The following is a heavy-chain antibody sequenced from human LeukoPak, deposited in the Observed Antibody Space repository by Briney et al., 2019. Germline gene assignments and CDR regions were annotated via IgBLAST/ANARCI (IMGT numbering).Heavy chain of an antibody. D-gene: IGHD2-2*01. J-gene: IGHJ4*02. CDR3: ARICSSTDCLIPD. CDR1: GFTFSRHW. Sequence: GGSQRLSCAASGFTFSRHWMHWVRQAPGKGLVWVSRINSDASDTNYADFVKGRFTISRDNAKNTVYLQINSLRDEDTAVYYCARICSSTDCLIPDWGQGTLVTVSS. CDR2: INSDASDT. V-gene: IGHV3-74*01.